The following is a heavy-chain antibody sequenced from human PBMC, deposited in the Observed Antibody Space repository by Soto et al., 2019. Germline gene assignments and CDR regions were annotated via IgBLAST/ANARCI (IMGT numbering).Heavy chain of an antibody. D-gene: IGHD6-19*01. J-gene: IGHJ4*02. CDR3: ARDLGWAFDS. V-gene: IGHV3-48*02. Sequence: EVQLVESGGGSVQPGGSLRLSCAASGFTFSTFSMNWVRQAPGRGLEWISYISGGGRPISYADSVKGRFTISRDNAKKSLYLQMDSMTDEDTAVYYCARDLGWAFDSWGQRTLVTVSS. CDR1: GFTFSTFS. CDR2: ISGGGRPI.